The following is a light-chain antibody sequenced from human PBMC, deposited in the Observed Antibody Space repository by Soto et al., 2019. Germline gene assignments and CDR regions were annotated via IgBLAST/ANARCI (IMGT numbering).Light chain of an antibody. CDR3: SSYTSSSTTV. V-gene: IGLV2-14*01. CDR1: SSDVGGYNY. J-gene: IGLJ1*01. CDR2: DVS. Sequence: QSALTQPASVSGSPGQSITISCTGTSSDVGGYNYVSWYQQHPGKAPKLMIYDVSNRPSGVSNRFSGSKSGNTASLTISGLQAEDEADYYCSSYTSSSTTVFGTGTKVTV.